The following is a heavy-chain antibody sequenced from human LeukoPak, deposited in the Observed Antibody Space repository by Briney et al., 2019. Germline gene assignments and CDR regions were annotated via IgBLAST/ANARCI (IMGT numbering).Heavy chain of an antibody. CDR3: AKFKGHYGDSEYYFDY. CDR1: GFTYNTYW. D-gene: IGHD3-10*01. Sequence: GGSLRLSCVASGFTYNTYWMSWVRQAPGKGLEWVANIKHDGGEKNYVDSVKGRFTISRDNSKNSLYLQMNSLRAEDTAVYYCAKFKGHYGDSEYYFDYWGQGTLVTVSS. J-gene: IGHJ4*02. V-gene: IGHV3-7*01. CDR2: IKHDGGEK.